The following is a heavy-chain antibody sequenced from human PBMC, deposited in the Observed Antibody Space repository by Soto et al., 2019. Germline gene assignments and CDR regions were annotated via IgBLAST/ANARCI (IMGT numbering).Heavy chain of an antibody. V-gene: IGHV1-69*12. Sequence: QVQLVQSGAEVKKPGSSVKVSCKASGGSLSNYGISWVRQAPGQGLEWMGAIIPVFGTANYAQKFQDIVTITADESTTTDYMEGRSLTSVDTAVYYCASGDATKIVVSTYYAMDVWGQGTTVTDSS. CDR3: ASGDATKIVVSTYYAMDV. J-gene: IGHJ6*02. CDR2: IIPVFGTA. D-gene: IGHD3-22*01. CDR1: GGSLSNYG.